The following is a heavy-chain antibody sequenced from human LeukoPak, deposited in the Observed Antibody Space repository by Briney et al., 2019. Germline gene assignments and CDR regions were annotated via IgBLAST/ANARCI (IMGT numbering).Heavy chain of an antibody. D-gene: IGHD1-20*01. V-gene: IGHV1-2*02. CDR1: GYTFTGYY. CDR3: ARDALTGTPHYYYYYYMDV. J-gene: IGHJ6*03. CDR2: INPNSGGT. Sequence: ASVKVSCKASGYTFTGYYMHWVRQAPGQGLEWMGWINPNSGGTNYAQKVQGRVTMTRDTSISTAYMKLSRMRSDDTAVYYCARDALTGTPHYYYYYYMDVWGKGTTVTVSS.